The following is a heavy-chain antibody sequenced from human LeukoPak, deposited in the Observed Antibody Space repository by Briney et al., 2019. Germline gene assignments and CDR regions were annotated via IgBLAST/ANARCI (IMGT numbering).Heavy chain of an antibody. CDR3: ARRYCSSSRCYFQFDY. D-gene: IGHD2-2*01. CDR1: AYSFTTYW. Sequence: ESLKISCKGSAYSFTTYWIAWVRQMPRKGLELMGIIYPGDSDTRYSPSFQGQVTISADKSITNAYLQWSSLKASDTAIYYCARRYCSSSRCYFQFDYWGQGTLVTVSS. CDR2: IYPGDSDT. J-gene: IGHJ4*02. V-gene: IGHV5-51*01.